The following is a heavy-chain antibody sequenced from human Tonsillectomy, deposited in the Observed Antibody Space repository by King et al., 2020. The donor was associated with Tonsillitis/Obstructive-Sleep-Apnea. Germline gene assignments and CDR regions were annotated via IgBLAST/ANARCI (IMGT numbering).Heavy chain of an antibody. CDR3: VTYSSSSYYYYYYMDV. D-gene: IGHD6-6*01. CDR2: ISSSSSYI. CDR1: GFTFSSYS. J-gene: IGHJ6*03. Sequence: VQLVESGGGLVKPGGSLRLSCAASGFTFSSYSMNWVRQAPGKGLEWVSSISSSSSYIYYADSVKGRFTISRDNAKNSLYLQMNSLRAEDTAVYYCVTYSSSSYYYYYYMDVWGKGTTVTVSS. V-gene: IGHV3-21*01.